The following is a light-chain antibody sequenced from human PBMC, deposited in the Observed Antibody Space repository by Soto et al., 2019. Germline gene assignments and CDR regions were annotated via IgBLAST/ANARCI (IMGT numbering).Light chain of an antibody. CDR2: EVT. V-gene: IGLV2-18*02. J-gene: IGLJ2*01. Sequence: QSALTQPPSVSGSPGQSVTISCTGTSGDVGTYNRVYWYQQPPGTAPKLMIYEVTNRPSGVPDRFSGSKSGNTASLTISGLQAEDEADYYCSSYTSSTTVVFGGGTKLTVL. CDR3: SSYTSSTTVV. CDR1: SGDVGTYNR.